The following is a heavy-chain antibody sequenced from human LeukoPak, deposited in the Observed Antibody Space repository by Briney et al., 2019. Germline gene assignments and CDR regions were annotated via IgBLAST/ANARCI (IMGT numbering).Heavy chain of an antibody. CDR2: IYYSGST. V-gene: IGHV4-39*07. J-gene: IGHJ5*02. CDR3: ARPRRSGYDKGDNWFDP. Sequence: PSETLSLTCTVSGGSISSSSYYWGWIRQPPGKGLEWIGSIYYSGSTYYNPSLKSRVTISVGTSKNQFSLKLSSVTAADTAVYYCARPRRSGYDKGDNWFDPWGQGTLVTVSS. D-gene: IGHD5-12*01. CDR1: GGSISSSSYY.